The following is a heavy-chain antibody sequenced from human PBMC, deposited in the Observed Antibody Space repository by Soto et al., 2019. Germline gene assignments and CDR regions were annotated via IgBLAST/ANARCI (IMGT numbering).Heavy chain of an antibody. CDR3: AKEEGSTWYPTDH. CDR2: ISGSAGST. D-gene: IGHD6-13*01. CDR1: GFTFTDYA. J-gene: IGHJ4*02. Sequence: EVQLLKSGGGLVQPGGSLTLSYATSGFTFTDYAMSWVRQAPGKGLEWVSVISGSAGSTFYSDSVKGRFTISRDNSMNTLYLQMNSLRVEDTAVYYCAKEEGSTWYPTDHWGQGTLVTVSS. V-gene: IGHV3-23*01.